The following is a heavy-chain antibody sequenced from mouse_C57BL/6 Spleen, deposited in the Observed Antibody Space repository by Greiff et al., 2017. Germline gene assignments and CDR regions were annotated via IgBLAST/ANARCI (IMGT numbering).Heavy chain of an antibody. Sequence: SGPELVKPGASVKISCTASGYSFTGYYMNWVKQSPEKSLEWIGEINPSTGGTTYNQKFKAKATLTVYKSSSTAYMQLKSLTSEDSAVYYCASHYYAYAMDYWGKGTSVTVSS. CDR3: ASHYYAYAMDY. J-gene: IGHJ4*01. D-gene: IGHD2-1*01. V-gene: IGHV1-42*01. CDR2: INPSTGGT. CDR1: GYSFTGYY.